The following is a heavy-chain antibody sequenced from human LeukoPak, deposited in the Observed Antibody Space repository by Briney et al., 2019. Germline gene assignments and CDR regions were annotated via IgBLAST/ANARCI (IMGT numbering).Heavy chain of an antibody. Sequence: GGSLRLSCAASRFSFSDTYMSWIRQAPGKGLEWIAYIATGGYTLDYADSVRGRFTVSRDNAKNSLYLQMNSLRVEDTAVYYCATSSFYGQLWGQGTLVTVSS. CDR3: ATSSFYGQL. V-gene: IGHV3-11*01. CDR2: IATGGYTL. CDR1: RFSFSDTY. J-gene: IGHJ1*01. D-gene: IGHD2/OR15-2a*01.